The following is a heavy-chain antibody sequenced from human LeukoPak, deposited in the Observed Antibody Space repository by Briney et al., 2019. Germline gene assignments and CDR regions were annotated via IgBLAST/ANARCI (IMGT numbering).Heavy chain of an antibody. V-gene: IGHV3-21*01. CDR1: GFTFSSYS. CDR2: ISSSSSYI. CDR3: ARDPADSRGWYNY. D-gene: IGHD6-19*01. J-gene: IGHJ4*02. Sequence: PGGSLRLSCAASGFTFSSYSMNWVRQAPGKGLEWVSSISSSSSYIYYADSVKGRFTISRGNAKNSLYLQMNSLRAGDTAVYYCARDPADSRGWYNYWGQGTLVTVSS.